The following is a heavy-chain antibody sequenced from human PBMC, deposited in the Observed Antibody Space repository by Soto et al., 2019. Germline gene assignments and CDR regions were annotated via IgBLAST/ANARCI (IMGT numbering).Heavy chain of an antibody. D-gene: IGHD5-18*01. J-gene: IGHJ4*02. V-gene: IGHV1-69*12. CDR1: GGTFSSYA. Sequence: QVQLVQSGAEVKKPGSSVKVSCKASGGTFSSYAISWVRQAPGQGLEWMGGIIPIFGTANYAQKFQGRVTITADESTSRAYLELSSRRSEDTAVYYCARLGYSYGSKGDWGQGTLVTVSS. CDR3: ARLGYSYGSKGD. CDR2: IIPIFGTA.